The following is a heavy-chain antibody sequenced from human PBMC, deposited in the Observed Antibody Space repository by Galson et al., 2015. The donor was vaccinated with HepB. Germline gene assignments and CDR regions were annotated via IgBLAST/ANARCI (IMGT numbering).Heavy chain of an antibody. Sequence: SLRLSCAASGFTFSGSAMHWVRQASGKGLEWVGRIRSKANSYATAYAASVKGRFTISRDDSKNTAYLQMNSLKTEDTAVYYCTRHRLPAASGWGPGSPMDVWGKGTTVTVSS. J-gene: IGHJ6*03. CDR1: GFTFSGSA. CDR2: IRSKANSYAT. CDR3: TRHRLPAASGWGPGSPMDV. D-gene: IGHD2-2*01. V-gene: IGHV3-73*01.